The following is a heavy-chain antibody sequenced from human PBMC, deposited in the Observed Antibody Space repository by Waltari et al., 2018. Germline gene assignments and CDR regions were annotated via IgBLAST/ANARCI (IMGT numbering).Heavy chain of an antibody. D-gene: IGHD2-2*01. Sequence: EVQLVESGGGLVKPGGSLRLSCAASGFTFSHAWMSWVRQAPGKGLEWVGRIKRKSDGGTTDYAATVKGRFNIATDDSKNTLYLQMNSLKTEDTAVYYCTTAGGMDCSSTSCYFSSSGRTYFDLWGRGTLVTVSS. V-gene: IGHV3-15*01. CDR1: GFTFSHAW. J-gene: IGHJ2*01. CDR2: IKRKSDGGTT. CDR3: TTAGGMDCSSTSCYFSSSGRTYFDL.